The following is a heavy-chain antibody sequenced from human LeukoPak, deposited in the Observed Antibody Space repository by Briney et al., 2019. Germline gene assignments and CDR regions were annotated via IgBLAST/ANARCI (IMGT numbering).Heavy chain of an antibody. J-gene: IGHJ4*02. CDR1: GGSVSSYF. Sequence: PSETLSLTCTVSGGSVSSYFWSWIRQPPGKGLEWIGYIYHTGNTNYNPSLKSRATISVDTSKNQFSLTVTSVTAADTAVYYCAREASGSGTFYFDSWGQGTLVTVSS. CDR3: AREASGSGTFYFDS. V-gene: IGHV4-59*02. CDR2: IYHTGNT.